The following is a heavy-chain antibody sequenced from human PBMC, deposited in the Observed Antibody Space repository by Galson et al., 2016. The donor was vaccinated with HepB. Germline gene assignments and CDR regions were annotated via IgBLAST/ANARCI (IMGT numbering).Heavy chain of an antibody. CDR1: GFTFSSYG. Sequence: SLRLSCAASGFTFSSYGMHWVRQAPGKGLEWVAVISYDGSNKYYADSVKGRSTISRDNSKNTLCLQMNSLRPEDTAVYYCAGVVLSREFDYWGQGTLVTVSS. J-gene: IGHJ4*02. CDR2: ISYDGSNK. V-gene: IGHV3-30*03. D-gene: IGHD3-9*01. CDR3: AGVVLSREFDY.